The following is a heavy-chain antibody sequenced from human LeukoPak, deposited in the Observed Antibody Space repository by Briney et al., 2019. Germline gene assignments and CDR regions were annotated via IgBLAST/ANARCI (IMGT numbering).Heavy chain of an antibody. CDR2: IDPNSGGT. CDR1: GYIFTDYY. V-gene: IGHV1-2*02. J-gene: IGHJ4*02. CDR3: ARDRYCTSGTCYGNLFDY. Sequence: ASVKVSCKASGYIFTDYYMHWVRQAPGQGLEWMGWIDPNSGGTNSAQKFQDRVTMTRDTSISTAYMELSRLRSDDTAVYYCARDRYCTSGTCYGNLFDYWGQGTLVTVSS. D-gene: IGHD2-15*01.